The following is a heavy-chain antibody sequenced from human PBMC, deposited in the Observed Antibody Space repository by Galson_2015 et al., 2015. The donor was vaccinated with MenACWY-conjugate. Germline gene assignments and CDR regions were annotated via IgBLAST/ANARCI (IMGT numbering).Heavy chain of an antibody. CDR1: GFTFSSYS. CDR2: ISSSSSYI. D-gene: IGHD2-15*01. Sequence: SLRLSCAASGFTFSSYSMNWVRQAPGKGPEWVSSISSSSSYIYYADSVKGRFTISRDNAKNSLYLQMNSLRAEDTAVYYCASLISRPTQGPLDYWGQGTLVTVSS. CDR3: ASLISRPTQGPLDY. J-gene: IGHJ4*02. V-gene: IGHV3-21*01.